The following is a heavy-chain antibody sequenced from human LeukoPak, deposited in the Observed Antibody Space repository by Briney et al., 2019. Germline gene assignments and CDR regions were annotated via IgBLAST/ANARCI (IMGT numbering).Heavy chain of an antibody. CDR2: INHSGST. CDR1: GGSFSGYY. Sequence: SETLSLTCAVYGGSFSGYYWSWIRQPPGKGLEWIGEINHSGSTNYNPSLKSRVTISVDTSKNQFSLKLSSVTAADTAVYYCARGVGKSRRYYYGSGSYYNVVWFDPWGQGTLVTVSS. V-gene: IGHV4-34*01. CDR3: ARGVGKSRRYYYGSGSYYNVVWFDP. J-gene: IGHJ5*02. D-gene: IGHD3-10*01.